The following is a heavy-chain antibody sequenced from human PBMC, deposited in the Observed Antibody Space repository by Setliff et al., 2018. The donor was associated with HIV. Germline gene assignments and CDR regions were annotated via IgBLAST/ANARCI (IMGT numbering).Heavy chain of an antibody. CDR2: LYFSGRT. CDR3: ARERRWLEDHYYYMDV. V-gene: IGHV4-39*02. J-gene: IGHJ6*03. Sequence: PSETLSLTCIVSGGSIGSTSFYGGWIRQPPGKGLEWIGTLYFSGRTYYSPSLKSRVAMSVDKSKNQFSLKLKSVTVADTAKYFCARERRWLEDHYYYMDVWGNGTTVTVSS. CDR1: GGSIGSTSFY. D-gene: IGHD5-18*01.